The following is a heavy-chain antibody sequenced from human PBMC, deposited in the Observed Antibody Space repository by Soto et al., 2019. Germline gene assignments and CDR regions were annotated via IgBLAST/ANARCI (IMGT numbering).Heavy chain of an antibody. CDR3: ARESRSELGTVEY. Sequence: QVRLQESGPGLVKPSETLSLTCTVSGASISNYYWSWIRQPAGKGLECLGRIYASGTTTYNPSLRSRVTMSVDTSKNQFSLNLNYVTAADTAVYYCARESRSELGTVEYWGQGTLVIVSS. D-gene: IGHD1-1*01. CDR2: IYASGTT. J-gene: IGHJ4*02. V-gene: IGHV4-4*07. CDR1: GASISNYY.